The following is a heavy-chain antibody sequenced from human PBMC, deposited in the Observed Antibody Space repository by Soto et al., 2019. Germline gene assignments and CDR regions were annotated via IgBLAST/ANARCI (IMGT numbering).Heavy chain of an antibody. CDR3: ATNTAMVSLNNCFYP. CDR2: INSDGSST. J-gene: IGHJ5*02. Sequence: EVQLVESGGGLVQPGGSLRLSCAASGFTFSSYWMHWVRQAPGKGLVWVSRINSDGSSTSYADSVKGRFTISRDNAKNTLYLQMHSLRAEDTAVYYCATNTAMVSLNNCFYPSGQGTLVSVSS. CDR1: GFTFSSYW. V-gene: IGHV3-74*01. D-gene: IGHD5-18*01.